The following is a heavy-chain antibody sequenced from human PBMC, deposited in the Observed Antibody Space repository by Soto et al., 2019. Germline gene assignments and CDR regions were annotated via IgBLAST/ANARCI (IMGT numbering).Heavy chain of an antibody. D-gene: IGHD3-22*01. CDR1: GGSLSSRSYF. CDR3: ARQKDYYESSGDSDFDY. CDR2: IHYSGST. V-gene: IGHV4-39*01. Sequence: SETPSLTCPVSGGSLSSRSYFWGWIRQPPRKGLEWIGSIHYSGSTYYNPSLKSRVTISVETSKNQFSLKLSSVTAADTAVYYCARQKDYYESSGDSDFDYWGQGTLVTVSS. J-gene: IGHJ4*02.